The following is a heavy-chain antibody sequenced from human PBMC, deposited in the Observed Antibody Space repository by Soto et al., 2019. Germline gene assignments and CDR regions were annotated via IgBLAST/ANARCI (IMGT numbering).Heavy chain of an antibody. CDR2: IIPIFGTA. CDR1: GGTFSSYA. Sequence: GASVKVSCKASGGTFSSYAISWVRQAPGQGLEWMGGIIPIFGTANYAQKFQGRVTITADESTSTAYMELSSLRSEGTAVYYCARVGRAAAYYYYVMDVCGEGTTVRVSS. J-gene: IGHJ6*04. V-gene: IGHV1-69*13. CDR3: ARVGRAAAYYYYVMDV. D-gene: IGHD6-13*01.